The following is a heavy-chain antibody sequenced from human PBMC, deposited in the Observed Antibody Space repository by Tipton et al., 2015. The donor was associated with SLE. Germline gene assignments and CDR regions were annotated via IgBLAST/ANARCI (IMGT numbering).Heavy chain of an antibody. CDR3: ARDGRPARPGFDP. Sequence: NFQGRVTMTTDTSTTTAYMELKSLRSDDTAVYYCARDGRPARPGFDPWGQGTLVTVSS. D-gene: IGHD6-6*01. J-gene: IGHJ5*02. V-gene: IGHV1-18*01.